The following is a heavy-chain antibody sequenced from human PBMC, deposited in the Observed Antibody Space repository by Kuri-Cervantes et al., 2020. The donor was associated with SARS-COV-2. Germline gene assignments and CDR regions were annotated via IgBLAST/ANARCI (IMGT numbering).Heavy chain of an antibody. V-gene: IGHV1-18*01. J-gene: IGHJ4*02. CDR3: ARGFRRGVSDY. CDR1: GGTFSSYA. Sequence: ASVKVSCKASGGTFSSYAVTWVRQVPGQGFEWMGWISAYNGNTNYAQKLQGRVTMTTDTSTSTAYMELRSLRSDGTAVYYCARGFRRGVSDYWGQGTLVTVSS. D-gene: IGHD3-10*01. CDR2: ISAYNGNT.